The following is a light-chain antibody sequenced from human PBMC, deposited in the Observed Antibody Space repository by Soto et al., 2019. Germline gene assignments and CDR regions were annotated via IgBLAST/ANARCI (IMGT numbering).Light chain of an antibody. CDR1: QSITSY. CDR3: QQSYTIPWT. V-gene: IGKV1-39*01. Sequence: DIQLTQSPSSLSASVGDRVTITCRASQSITSYLNWYQQKVGKAPKLLIYAASSLQSGVPSRFSGSGSGTDFTLTISSLQAEDFATYYCQQSYTIPWTFGQGTKVEIK. CDR2: AAS. J-gene: IGKJ1*01.